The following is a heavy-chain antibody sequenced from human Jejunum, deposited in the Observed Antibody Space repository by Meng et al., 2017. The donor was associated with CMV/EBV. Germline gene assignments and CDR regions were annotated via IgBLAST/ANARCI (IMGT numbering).Heavy chain of an antibody. Sequence: QVQLVQSGAEVKKPGASVKVSCEASGFIFTSYAIIWVRQAPGQGLQYMGWTSAYNGNTNYAQELQGRVTMTTDTSTSTAYMELRSLRFDDTAVYYCARFYCSSTSCPHVLFDYWGQGTLVTVSS. CDR3: ARFYCSSTSCPHVLFDY. D-gene: IGHD2-2*01. CDR2: TSAYNGNT. V-gene: IGHV1-18*01. CDR1: GFIFTSYA. J-gene: IGHJ4*02.